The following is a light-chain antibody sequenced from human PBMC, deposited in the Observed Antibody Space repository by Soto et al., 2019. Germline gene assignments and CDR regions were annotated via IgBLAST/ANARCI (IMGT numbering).Light chain of an antibody. J-gene: IGLJ1*01. Sequence: QSVLTQPASVSGSPGQSITISCTGTSSDVGGYNYVSWYQHHPGKAPKLMIYEVSNRPSGVSNRFSGSKSGNTASLTISGLPAEDEADYYCSSYTSSSPLVFGTGTKLTVL. V-gene: IGLV2-14*01. CDR1: SSDVGGYNY. CDR3: SSYTSSSPLV. CDR2: EVS.